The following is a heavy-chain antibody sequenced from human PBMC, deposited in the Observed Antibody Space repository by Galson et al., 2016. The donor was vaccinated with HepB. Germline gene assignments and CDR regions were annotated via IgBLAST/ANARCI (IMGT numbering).Heavy chain of an antibody. CDR2: ICGSCGDI. J-gene: IGHJ4*02. CDR3: AIDPSHWIENPFAL. CDR1: GLTFKNFG. D-gene: IGHD2-2*03. V-gene: IGHV3-23*01. Sequence: SLRLSCAAPGLTFKNFGMTWVRQAPGKGLEWVSTICGSCGDIDYADSVQGRFTISRDNSKNTLSLQMNSLRAEDTATYYCAIDPSHWIENPFALWGQGTLVTVPS.